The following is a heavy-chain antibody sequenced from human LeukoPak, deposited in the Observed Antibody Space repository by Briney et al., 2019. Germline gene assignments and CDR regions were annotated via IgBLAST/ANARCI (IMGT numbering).Heavy chain of an antibody. CDR3: ARVAPVYGDYYYYYYMDV. J-gene: IGHJ6*03. D-gene: IGHD4-17*01. V-gene: IGHV4-4*07. Sequence: KTSETLSLTCTVSGGSISSYYWSWIRQPAGKGLEWIGRIYTSGSTNYNPSLKSRVTMSVDTSKNQFSLKLSSVTAADTAVYYCARVAPVYGDYYYYYYMDVWGKGTTVTISS. CDR1: GGSISSYY. CDR2: IYTSGST.